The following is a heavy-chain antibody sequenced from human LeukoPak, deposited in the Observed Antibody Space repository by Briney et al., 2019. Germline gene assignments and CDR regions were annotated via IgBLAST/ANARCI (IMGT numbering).Heavy chain of an antibody. V-gene: IGHV4-39*07. J-gene: IGHJ4*02. Sequence: SETLSLTCTVSGGSISGSSYYWGWIRQPPGKGLEWIGEINHSGSTNYNPSLKSRVTISVDTSKNQFSLKLSSVTAADTAVYYCARGGDYFDYWGQGTLVTVSS. CDR2: INHSGST. CDR1: GGSISGSSYY. CDR3: ARGGDYFDY.